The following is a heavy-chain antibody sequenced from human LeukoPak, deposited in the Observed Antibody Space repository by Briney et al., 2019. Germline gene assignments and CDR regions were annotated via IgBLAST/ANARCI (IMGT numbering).Heavy chain of an antibody. CDR1: GGSISSGGYY. CDR3: ARAFYDSSGYYNSDY. Sequence: SQTLPLTCTVSGGSISSGGYYWSWIRQPPGKGLEWIGYIYYSGSTNYNPSLKSRVTISVDTSKNQFSLKLSSVTAADTAVYYCARAFYDSSGYYNSDYWGQGTLVTVSS. J-gene: IGHJ4*02. D-gene: IGHD3-22*01. V-gene: IGHV4-61*08. CDR2: IYYSGST.